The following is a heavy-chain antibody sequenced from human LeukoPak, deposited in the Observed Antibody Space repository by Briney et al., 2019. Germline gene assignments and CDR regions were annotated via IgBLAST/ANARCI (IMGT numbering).Heavy chain of an antibody. CDR3: ARGRSWELPY. V-gene: IGHV4-4*07. Sequence: SETLSLTCTVSGGSISSYYWSWIRQPAGKGLEWIGRINTSGSTKYNPSLKSRVTISVDTSKNQFSLKLSSVTAADTAVYYCARGRSWELPYWGQGTLVTVSS. CDR1: GGSISSYY. CDR2: INTSGST. D-gene: IGHD1-26*01. J-gene: IGHJ4*02.